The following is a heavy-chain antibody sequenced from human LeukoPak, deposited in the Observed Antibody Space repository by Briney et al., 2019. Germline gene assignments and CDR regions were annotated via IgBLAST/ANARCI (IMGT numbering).Heavy chain of an antibody. CDR1: GFTFSNYG. V-gene: IGHV3-9*01. Sequence: PGGSLRLSCAASGFTFSNYGMHWVRQAPGKGLEWVASISWNSGDIVHADSVKGRFTISRDNAKNSLYLQMDSLRTEDTALYYCVKSGGYATAIRYFDLWGRGTLVTVSS. CDR2: ISWNSGDI. CDR3: VKSGGYATAIRYFDL. J-gene: IGHJ2*01. D-gene: IGHD2-21*02.